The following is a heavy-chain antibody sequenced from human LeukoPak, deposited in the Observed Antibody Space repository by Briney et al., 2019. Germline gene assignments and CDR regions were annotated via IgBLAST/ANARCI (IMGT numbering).Heavy chain of an antibody. CDR3: ASRHYYDSSGYPPHFDY. Sequence: GASVKVSCKASGGTFSSYAISWVRQAPGQGLEWMGGIIPIFGTANYAQKFQGRVTITTDESTSTAYMELSSLRSEDTAVYYCASRHYYDSSGYPPHFDYWGQGTLVTVSS. V-gene: IGHV1-69*05. J-gene: IGHJ4*02. CDR1: GGTFSSYA. D-gene: IGHD3-22*01. CDR2: IIPIFGTA.